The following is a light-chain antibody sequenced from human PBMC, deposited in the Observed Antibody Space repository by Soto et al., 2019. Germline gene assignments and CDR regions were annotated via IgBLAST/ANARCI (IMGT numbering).Light chain of an antibody. J-gene: IGKJ1*01. V-gene: IGKV3-20*01. CDR2: GAS. CDR1: QSVSSSY. Sequence: EIVLTQSPGTLSLSPGERATLSCRASQSVSSSYLAWYQQKPGQAPRLLIYGASSRATGIPDRFSGSGYGTDFPPTINRLDSEVLAVFYGQNYGSPRRALGKGTKGDIK. CDR3: QNYGSPRRA.